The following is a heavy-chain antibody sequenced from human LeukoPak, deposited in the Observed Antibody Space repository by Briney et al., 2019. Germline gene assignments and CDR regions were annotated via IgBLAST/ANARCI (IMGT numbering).Heavy chain of an antibody. Sequence: SETLSLTCTVSGGSISSYYWSWIRQPPGKGLEWIGYIYYSGDTNYNPSLKSRVTISVDTSQNQFSLKLSSVTAADTAMYYCARGVNDYGDFRLDYWGQGTLATVSS. CDR3: ARGVNDYGDFRLDY. CDR2: IYYSGDT. J-gene: IGHJ4*02. V-gene: IGHV4-59*01. CDR1: GGSISSYY. D-gene: IGHD4-17*01.